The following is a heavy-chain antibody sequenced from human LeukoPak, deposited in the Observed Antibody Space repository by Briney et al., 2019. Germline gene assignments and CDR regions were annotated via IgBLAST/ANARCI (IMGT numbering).Heavy chain of an antibody. V-gene: IGHV3-23*01. J-gene: IGHJ4*02. CDR2: ISGSGGST. CDR3: AKARDDCSSTSCYEYYFDY. Sequence: AGGSLRLSCAASGFTFSSYAMSWVRQAPGKGLEWVSAISGSGGSTYYADSVKGRFTISRDNSKNTLYPQMNSLRAEDTAVYYCAKARDDCSSTSCYEYYFDYWGQGTLVTVSS. CDR1: GFTFSSYA. D-gene: IGHD2-2*01.